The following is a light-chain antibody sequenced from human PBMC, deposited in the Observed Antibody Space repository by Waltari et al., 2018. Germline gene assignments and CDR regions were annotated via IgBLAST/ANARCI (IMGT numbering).Light chain of an antibody. CDR1: SNDVGGYNL. Sequence: QSALTQPASVSGSPGQSISISCTGTSNDVGGYNLVSWYQQHPGKAPNLIIYEVTKRPSGVSNRFSGSKSGNTASLTISGLQAEDEADYYCCSYAGSSTFERVFGGGTKLTVL. V-gene: IGLV2-23*02. J-gene: IGLJ2*01. CDR2: EVT. CDR3: CSYAGSSTFERV.